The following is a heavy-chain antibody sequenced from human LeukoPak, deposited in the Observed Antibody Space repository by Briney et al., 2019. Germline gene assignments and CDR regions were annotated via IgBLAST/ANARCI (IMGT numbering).Heavy chain of an antibody. CDR1: GYTFTVYY. D-gene: IGHD1-26*01. V-gene: IGHV1-46*01. CDR2: INPSGGST. CDR3: ARVKGQVGATTGYYYYYGMDV. Sequence: ASVKVSCKASGYTFTVYYMHWVRQAPGQGLEWMGIINPSGGSTSYAQKFQGRVTMTRDTSTSTVYMELSSLRSEDTAVYYCARVKGQVGATTGYYYYYGMDVWGQGTTVTVSS. J-gene: IGHJ6*02.